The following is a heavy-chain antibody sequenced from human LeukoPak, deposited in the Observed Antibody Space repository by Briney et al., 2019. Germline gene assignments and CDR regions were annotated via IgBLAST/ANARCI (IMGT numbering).Heavy chain of an antibody. CDR1: GGSISTYY. Sequence: SETLSLTCAVSGGSISTYYWSWIRQPPGKGPEWIAYIHSTGSTNYNPSLESRVTISADTSKNQFSLTLRLVTAADTAVYYCAGVARDGYLAYYFDYWGQGILVTVSS. J-gene: IGHJ4*02. CDR2: IHSTGST. D-gene: IGHD5-24*01. V-gene: IGHV4-59*01. CDR3: AGVARDGYLAYYFDY.